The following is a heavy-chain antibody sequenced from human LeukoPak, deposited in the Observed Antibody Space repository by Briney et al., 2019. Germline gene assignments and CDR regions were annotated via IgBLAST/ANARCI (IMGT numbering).Heavy chain of an antibody. D-gene: IGHD3-10*01. Sequence: PGGSLRLSCAASGFTFDDYGMSWVRQAPGKGLEWVSGVNWNGVSTGYADSVKGRFAIARDNAKNSLYLQMNSLRTEDTALYYCAKDVSGKIWFGESAYYYMDVWGKGTTVTISS. CDR3: AKDVSGKIWFGESAYYYMDV. CDR1: GFTFDDYG. CDR2: VNWNGVST. J-gene: IGHJ6*03. V-gene: IGHV3-20*04.